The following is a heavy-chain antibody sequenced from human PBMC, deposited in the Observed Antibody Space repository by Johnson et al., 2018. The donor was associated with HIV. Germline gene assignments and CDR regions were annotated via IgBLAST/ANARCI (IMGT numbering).Heavy chain of an antibody. V-gene: IGHV3-7*01. CDR2: IKQDGSEK. Sequence: MQLVESGGGLVKPGGSLRLSCVGSGFTFSFYWMNWVRQAPGQGLEWVANIKQDGSEKYYVDSVKGRFTISRDNAKNSLYLQMNTLRAEDTAVYYCARDATPWGGAYVGYAFDLWGQGTMVAVSS. CDR3: ARDATPWGGAYVGYAFDL. J-gene: IGHJ3*01. CDR1: GFTFSFYW. D-gene: IGHD4-17*01.